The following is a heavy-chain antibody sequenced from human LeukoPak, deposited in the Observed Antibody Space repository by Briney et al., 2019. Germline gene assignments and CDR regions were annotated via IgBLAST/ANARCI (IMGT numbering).Heavy chain of an antibody. CDR2: IKQDGSEK. V-gene: IGHV3-7*01. CDR3: AREGLHDAFDI. D-gene: IGHD3/OR15-3a*01. CDR1: GFTFSSYW. Sequence: GGSVRLSCAASGFTFSSYWMSWVRQAPGKGLEWVANIKQDGSEKYYVDSVKGRFTISRDNAKNSLYLQMNSLRAEDTAVYYCAREGLHDAFDIWGQGTMVTVSS. J-gene: IGHJ3*02.